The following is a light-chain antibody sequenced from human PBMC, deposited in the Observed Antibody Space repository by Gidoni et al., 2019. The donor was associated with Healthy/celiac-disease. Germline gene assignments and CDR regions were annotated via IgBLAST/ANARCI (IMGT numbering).Light chain of an antibody. CDR2: GAS. V-gene: IGKV3-20*01. Sequence: VLPQSPGTLSLSPGERATLSCRASQSVSSSYLAWYQQKPGQAPRLLIYGASSRATGIPDRFSGSGSGTDFTLTISRLEPEDFAVYYCQQYGSSPYTLGQGTKLEIK. CDR1: QSVSSSY. J-gene: IGKJ2*01. CDR3: QQYGSSPYT.